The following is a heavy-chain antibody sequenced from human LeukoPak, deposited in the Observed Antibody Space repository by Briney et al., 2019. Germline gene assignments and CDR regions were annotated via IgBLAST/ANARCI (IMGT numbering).Heavy chain of an antibody. J-gene: IGHJ4*02. CDR2: ISSNGGST. Sequence: GGSLRLSCAASGFTFSSYAMHWVRQAPGKGLEYVSAISSNGGSTYYANSVKGRFTISRDNSKNSLYLQMNSLRAEDTALYYCAKALLKWSRIYYFDYWGQGTLVTVSS. D-gene: IGHD2-15*01. V-gene: IGHV3-64*01. CDR3: AKALLKWSRIYYFDY. CDR1: GFTFSSYA.